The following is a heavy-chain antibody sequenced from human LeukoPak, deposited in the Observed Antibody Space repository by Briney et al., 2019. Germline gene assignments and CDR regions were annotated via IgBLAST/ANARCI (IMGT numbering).Heavy chain of an antibody. Sequence: GGSLRLSCAASGFTFSSYSMNWVRQAPGKGLEWVSSISSSSSYIYYADSVKGRFTISRDNAKNSLYLQMNSLRAEHTAVYYCARAHSSSWYLQSYYYMDVWGKGTTVTVSS. J-gene: IGHJ6*03. CDR2: ISSSSSYI. CDR1: GFTFSSYS. V-gene: IGHV3-21*01. CDR3: ARAHSSSWYLQSYYYMDV. D-gene: IGHD6-13*01.